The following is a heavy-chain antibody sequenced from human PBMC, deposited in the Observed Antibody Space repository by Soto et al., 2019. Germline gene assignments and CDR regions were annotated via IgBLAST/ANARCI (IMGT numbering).Heavy chain of an antibody. CDR2: IDPSDSYT. V-gene: IGHV5-10-1*01. J-gene: IGHJ3*02. CDR3: ARHGGYGDYVDAFDI. Sequence: GESLKISCKGSGYSFTSYWISWVRQMPGKGLECMGRIDPSDSYTNYSPSFQGHVTISADKSISTAYLQWSSLKASDTAMYYCARHGGYGDYVDAFDIWGQGTMVTVSS. CDR1: GYSFTSYW. D-gene: IGHD4-17*01.